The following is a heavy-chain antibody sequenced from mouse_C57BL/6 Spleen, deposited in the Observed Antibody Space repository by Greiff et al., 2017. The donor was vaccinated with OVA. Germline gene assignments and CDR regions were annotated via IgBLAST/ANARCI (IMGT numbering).Heavy chain of an antibody. D-gene: IGHD1-1*01. CDR3: VREFAYHYGSSSAWFAY. V-gene: IGHV10-1*01. CDR2: IRSKSNNYAT. J-gene: IGHJ3*01. CDR1: GFSFNTYA. Sequence: EVQVVESGGGLVQPKGSLKLSCAASGFSFNTYAMNWVRQAPGKGLEWVARIRSKSNNYATYYADSVKDRFTISRDDSESMLYLQMNNLKTEDTAMYYCVREFAYHYGSSSAWFAYWGQGTLVTVSA.